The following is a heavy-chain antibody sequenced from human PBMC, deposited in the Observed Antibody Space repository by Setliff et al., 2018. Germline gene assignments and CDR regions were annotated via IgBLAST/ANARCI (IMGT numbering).Heavy chain of an antibody. CDR1: GYTFTAYE. Sequence: ASVKVSCKASGYTFTAYEMHWVRQAPGQRLEWMGWMNPNSGNTGYAQKFQGRVTITRNTSISTAYMELASLIYDDTAVYYCARAGDAATNRKGVFEFWGQGTLVTVSS. CDR3: ARAGDAATNRKGVFEF. V-gene: IGHV1-8*03. J-gene: IGHJ4*02. D-gene: IGHD1-26*01. CDR2: MNPNSGNT.